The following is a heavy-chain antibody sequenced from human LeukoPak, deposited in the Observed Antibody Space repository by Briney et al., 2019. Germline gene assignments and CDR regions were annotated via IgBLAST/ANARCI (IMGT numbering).Heavy chain of an antibody. D-gene: IGHD3-22*01. J-gene: IGHJ4*02. CDR1: GFTFSSYW. CDR2: IKEDGSEK. CDR3: ARITVKYYYDSSGYSFDY. V-gene: IGHV3-7*01. Sequence: PGGSLRLSCAASGFTFSSYWMSWVRQAPGKGVEWVANIKEDGSEKYYVDSVRGRFTISRDNAKNSLYLQMNSLRAEDTAVYYCARITVKYYYDSSGYSFDYWGQGTLVTVSS.